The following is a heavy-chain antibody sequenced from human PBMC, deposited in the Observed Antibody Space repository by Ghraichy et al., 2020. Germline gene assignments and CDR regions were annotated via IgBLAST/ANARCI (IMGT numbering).Heavy chain of an antibody. J-gene: IGHJ4*02. V-gene: IGHV3-33*01. CDR3: AREGATTYDY. D-gene: IGHD5-12*01. Sequence: LSLTCAASGFTFSSYGMHWVRQAPGKGLEWVAVIWYDGSNKYYADSVKGRFTISRDNSKNTLYLQMNSLRAEDTAVYYCAREGATTYDYWGQGTLVTVSS. CDR2: IWYDGSNK. CDR1: GFTFSSYG.